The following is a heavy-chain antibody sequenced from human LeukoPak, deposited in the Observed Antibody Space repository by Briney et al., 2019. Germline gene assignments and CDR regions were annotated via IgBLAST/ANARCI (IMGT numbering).Heavy chain of an antibody. D-gene: IGHD1-7*01. Sequence: PGGSLRLSCAAYGCTFSSHWMSWIRQAPGKGLEWVANIKQDGSEKYYVDSVKGRFTISIDNAKNSLYLQMNSLRAEDTPVYYCARDGRTTDYYYGMDVWGQGTTVTVSS. CDR1: GCTFSSHW. J-gene: IGHJ6*02. V-gene: IGHV3-7*01. CDR3: ARDGRTTDYYYGMDV. CDR2: IKQDGSEK.